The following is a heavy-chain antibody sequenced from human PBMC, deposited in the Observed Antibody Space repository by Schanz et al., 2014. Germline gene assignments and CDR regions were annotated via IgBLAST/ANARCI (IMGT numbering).Heavy chain of an antibody. CDR3: TSEAHNHDGLRSYSNV. V-gene: IGHV1-8*01. CDR1: GYTFSNDD. D-gene: IGHD3-10*01. J-gene: IGHJ4*02. CDR2: MQPDSGKT. Sequence: QVQLVQSGAELRKPGTSVKVSCKTSGYTFSNDDINWVRQAIGQGPEWMGWMQPDSGKTHYAEKLQGRVAMTRDVSISAAYMELSSLASEDTAVYFCTSEAHNHDGLRSYSNVWGQGTLVTVTS.